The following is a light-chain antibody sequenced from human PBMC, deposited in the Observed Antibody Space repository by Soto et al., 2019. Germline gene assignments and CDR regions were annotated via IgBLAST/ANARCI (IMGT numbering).Light chain of an antibody. CDR1: GSDVGGYNY. CDR3: CSYADNYSWV. CDR2: DVT. J-gene: IGLJ3*02. V-gene: IGLV2-11*01. Sequence: QSALTQPRSVSGSPGQSVTISCTGTGSDVGGYNYVSWYQQHPGKAPKLMIYDVTTRPSGVPDRFSGSKAGNTASLTIPGLQAEDEADYYCCSYADNYSWVFGGGTKVTVL.